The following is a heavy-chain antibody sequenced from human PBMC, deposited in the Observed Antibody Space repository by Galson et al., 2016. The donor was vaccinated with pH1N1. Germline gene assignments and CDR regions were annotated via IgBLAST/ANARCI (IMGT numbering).Heavy chain of an antibody. J-gene: IGHJ4*02. CDR2: ISGGGDNT. CDR3: AKAPTVTANGRTYFDY. Sequence: SLRLSCAASGFTFSNFAMSWVRQAPGRGLKWVSDISGGGDNTYYADSVKGRFTFSRDNSKNTLYLQMNSLRAEDTAVYYCAKAPTVTANGRTYFDYWGQGVRVIVSS. CDR1: GFTFSNFA. V-gene: IGHV3-23*01. D-gene: IGHD4-11*01.